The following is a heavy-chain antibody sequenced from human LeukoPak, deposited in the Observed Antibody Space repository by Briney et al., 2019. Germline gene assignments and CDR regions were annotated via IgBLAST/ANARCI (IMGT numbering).Heavy chain of an antibody. J-gene: IGHJ4*02. CDR1: EFTVNNNY. D-gene: IGHD4-17*01. V-gene: IGHV3-53*01. CDR3: AGGLRSGLIDY. CDR2: IYSAGSI. Sequence: PGGSLRLSCAASEFTVNNNYMSWVRQAPGKGLEWVSTIYSAGSINYADSVKGRFTISRDNSKNTMYLQMDSLRAEDTAVYYCAGGLRSGLIDYWGQGTLATASS.